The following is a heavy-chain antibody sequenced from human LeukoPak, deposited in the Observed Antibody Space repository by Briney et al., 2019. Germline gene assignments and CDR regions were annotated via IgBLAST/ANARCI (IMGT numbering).Heavy chain of an antibody. Sequence: SQTLSLTCTVSGGSLCSGDFLWGWIRQPPGKGLEWMGYIYYTGNTYYNPSLKSRVSMSVDTSKNQFSLKLRSVTAADTAACYCAREDDSRSFDYWGQGTLVTVSS. J-gene: IGHJ4*02. CDR2: IYYTGNT. D-gene: IGHD3-22*01. V-gene: IGHV4-30-4*01. CDR1: GGSLCSGDFL. CDR3: AREDDSRSFDY.